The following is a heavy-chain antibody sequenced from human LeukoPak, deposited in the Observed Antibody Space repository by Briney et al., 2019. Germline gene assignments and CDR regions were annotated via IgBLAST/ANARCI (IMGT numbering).Heavy chain of an antibody. J-gene: IGHJ5*02. CDR2: ISYDGSNK. Sequence: GGSLRLSCAASGFTFSSYAMHWVRQAPGKGLEWVAVISYDGSNKYYADSVKGRFTISRDNSKNTLYLQMNSLRAEDTAVYYCARDESLLRWGTPTSWGQGTLVTVSS. V-gene: IGHV3-30*04. CDR3: ARDESLLRWGTPTS. D-gene: IGHD3-10*02. CDR1: GFTFSSYA.